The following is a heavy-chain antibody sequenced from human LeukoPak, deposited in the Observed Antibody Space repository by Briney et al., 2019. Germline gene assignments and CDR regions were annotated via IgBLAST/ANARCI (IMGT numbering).Heavy chain of an antibody. D-gene: IGHD1-26*01. CDR3: ARDQWGGWFDP. V-gene: IGHV4-61*02. CDR2: IYTSGST. Sequence: TPSETLSLTCTVSGGSISSGSYYWSWIRQPAGKGLEWIGRIYTSGSTNYNPSLKSRVTISVDTSKNQFSLKLSSVTAADTAVYYCARDQWGGWFDPWGQGTLVTVSS. J-gene: IGHJ5*02. CDR1: GGSISSGSYY.